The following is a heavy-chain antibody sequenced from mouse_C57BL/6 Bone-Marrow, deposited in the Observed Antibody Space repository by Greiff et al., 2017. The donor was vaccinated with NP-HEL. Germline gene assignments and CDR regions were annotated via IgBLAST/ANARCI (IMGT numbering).Heavy chain of an antibody. D-gene: IGHD1-1*01. V-gene: IGHV1-18*01. CDR2: INPNNGGT. CDR3: ARRDITTVYYYFDY. J-gene: IGHJ2*01. Sequence: EVKLQQSGPELVKPGASVKIPCKASGYTFTDYNMDWVKQSHGKSLEWIGDINPNNGGTIYNQKFKGKATLTVDKSSSTAYMELRSLTSEDTAVYYCARRDITTVYYYFDYWGQGTTLTVSS. CDR1: GYTFTDYN.